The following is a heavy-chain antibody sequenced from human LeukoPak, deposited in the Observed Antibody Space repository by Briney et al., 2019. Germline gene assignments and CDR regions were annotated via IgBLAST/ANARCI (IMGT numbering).Heavy chain of an antibody. CDR2: IYYSGST. J-gene: IGHJ4*02. D-gene: IGHD2-15*01. Sequence: PSETLSLTCTVSGGSISSGGYYWSWIRQHPGKGLEWIGYIYYSGSTYYNPSLKSRVTISVDTSKNQFSLKLSSVTAADTAVYYCARGSGGAGLIDYWGQGTLVTVSS. CDR1: GGSISSGGYY. CDR3: ARGSGGAGLIDY. V-gene: IGHV4-31*03.